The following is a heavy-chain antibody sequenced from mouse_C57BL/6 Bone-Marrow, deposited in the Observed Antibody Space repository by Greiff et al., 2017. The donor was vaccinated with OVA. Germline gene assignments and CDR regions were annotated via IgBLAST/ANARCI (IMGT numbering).Heavy chain of an antibody. J-gene: IGHJ3*01. CDR3: ASRYDYDPAWFAY. CDR2: IYPSDSET. Sequence: VQLQQPGAELVRPGSSVKLSCKASGYNFTSYWMDWVKQRPGQGLEWIGNIYPSDSETHYNQKFKDKATLTVDKSSSTAYMQLSSLTSEDSAVYYCASRYDYDPAWFAYWGQGTLVTVSA. CDR1: GYNFTSYW. V-gene: IGHV1-61*01. D-gene: IGHD2-4*01.